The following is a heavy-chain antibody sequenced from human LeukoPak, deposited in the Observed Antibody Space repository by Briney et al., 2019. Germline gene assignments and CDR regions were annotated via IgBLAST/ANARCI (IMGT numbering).Heavy chain of an antibody. CDR1: GGSIGDYY. V-gene: IGHV4-59*01. CDR3: VRDLWGAGGTQY. J-gene: IGHJ4*02. D-gene: IGHD2-15*01. Sequence: PSETLSLTCTVPGGSIGDYYWSWIRQRPGKGLEWIGYLYYSRNTNYSPSLKSRVTISADTSKTQVYLKLRSVTAADTAVYYCVRDLWGAGGTQYWGQGILVTVSS. CDR2: LYYSRNT.